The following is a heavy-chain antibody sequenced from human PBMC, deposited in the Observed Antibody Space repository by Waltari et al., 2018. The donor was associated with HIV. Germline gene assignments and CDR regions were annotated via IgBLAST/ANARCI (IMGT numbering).Heavy chain of an antibody. J-gene: IGHJ4*02. CDR3: ARDWGSGSYR. D-gene: IGHD3-10*01. CDR1: GFPFSSYE. CDR2: ISSSGSTI. Sequence: EVQLVESGGGLVQPGGSLRLSCAVSGFPFSSYEMNWVRQAPGKGLEWVSYISSSGSTIYYADSVKGRFTISRDNAKNSLYLQMNSLRAEDTAVYYCARDWGSGSYRWGQGTLVTVSS. V-gene: IGHV3-48*03.